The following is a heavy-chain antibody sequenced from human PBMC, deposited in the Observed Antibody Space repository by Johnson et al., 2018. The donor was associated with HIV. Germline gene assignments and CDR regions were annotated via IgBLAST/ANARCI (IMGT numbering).Heavy chain of an antibody. CDR3: ARDAIRFGGVEFGESVGDAFDI. D-gene: IGHD3-16*01. CDR2: IYSGGRT. Sequence: VQLVESGGGLVQPGGSLRLSCAASGFTVSSNYMSWVRQAPGKGLEWVSVIYSGGRTFYADSVKGRFTISRDSSKNTLYLQMNSLRAEDTAVYYCARDAIRFGGVEFGESVGDAFDIWGQGTMVTVSS. V-gene: IGHV3-66*01. CDR1: GFTVSSNY. J-gene: IGHJ3*02.